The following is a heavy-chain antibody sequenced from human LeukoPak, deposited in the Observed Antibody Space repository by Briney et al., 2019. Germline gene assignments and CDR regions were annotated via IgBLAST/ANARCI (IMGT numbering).Heavy chain of an antibody. Sequence: GGSLRLSCAASGFTFDDYAMHWVRQAPGKGLEWVSLISGDGGSTYYADSVKGRFTISRDNSKNSLYLQMNSLRTEDTALYYCAKGGGSSWYFPAFDLWGQGTMVTVSS. J-gene: IGHJ3*01. V-gene: IGHV3-43*02. CDR1: GFTFDDYA. D-gene: IGHD6-13*01. CDR2: ISGDGGST. CDR3: AKGGGSSWYFPAFDL.